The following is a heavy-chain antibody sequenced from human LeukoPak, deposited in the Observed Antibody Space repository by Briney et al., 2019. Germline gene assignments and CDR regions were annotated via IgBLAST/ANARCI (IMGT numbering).Heavy chain of an antibody. D-gene: IGHD4-17*01. CDR1: GYTFIGNY. CDR3: ARGSPHGVPLDY. Sequence: ASVKVSCKASGYTFIGNYMHWVRQAPGQGLEWMGWSNPNSGDTNYTQNFQGRVTMTRDTSISTAYMELSRLRSDDTAVYYCARGSPHGVPLDYWGQGTLVTVSS. CDR2: SNPNSGDT. J-gene: IGHJ4*02. V-gene: IGHV1-2*02.